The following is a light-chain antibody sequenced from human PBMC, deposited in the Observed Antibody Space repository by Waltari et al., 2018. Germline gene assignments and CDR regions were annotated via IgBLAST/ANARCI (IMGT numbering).Light chain of an antibody. V-gene: IGLV2-14*03. J-gene: IGLJ2*01. CDR1: SSDVGGYNH. CDR2: GVT. CDR3: SSYTSSSALV. Sequence: QSALTQSASVSGSPGQSITISCTGTSSDVGGYNHVSWYQQHPGKAPKLMIYGVTNRPSGFSNRFSGSKSGNTASLTISGLQAEDEADYYCSSYTSSSALVFGGGTKLTVL.